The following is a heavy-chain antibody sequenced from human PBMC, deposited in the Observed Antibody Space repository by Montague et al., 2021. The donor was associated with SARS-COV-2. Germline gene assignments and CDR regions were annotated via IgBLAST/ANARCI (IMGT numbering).Heavy chain of an antibody. J-gene: IGHJ4*02. CDR3: ARGATDFGGNSVGFDY. CDR2: IYSTGST. Sequence: SETLSLTCTVSGGSISRFSWSWIRQPPGKELEWIAYIYSTGSTDYNPSLKSRVTISLETSKKQFSLNLTLLTAADTAVYYCARGATDFGGNSVGFDYWGQGTLVTVS. CDR1: GGSISRFS. D-gene: IGHD4-23*01. V-gene: IGHV4-59*08.